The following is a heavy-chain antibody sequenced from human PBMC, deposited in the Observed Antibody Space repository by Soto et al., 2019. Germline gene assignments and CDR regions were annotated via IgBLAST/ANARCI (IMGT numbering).Heavy chain of an antibody. CDR1: GFTFSSYG. CDR2: IWYDGSNK. CDR3: ARDRVDLHSSSWYSVRFLLGLVFDY. V-gene: IGHV3-33*01. J-gene: IGHJ4*02. Sequence: GGSLRLSCAASGFTFSSYGMHWVRQAPGKGLEWVAVIWYDGSNKYYADSVKGRFTISRDNSKNTLYLQMNSLRAEDTAVYYCARDRVDLHSSSWYSVRFLLGLVFDYWGQGTLVTVSS. D-gene: IGHD6-13*01.